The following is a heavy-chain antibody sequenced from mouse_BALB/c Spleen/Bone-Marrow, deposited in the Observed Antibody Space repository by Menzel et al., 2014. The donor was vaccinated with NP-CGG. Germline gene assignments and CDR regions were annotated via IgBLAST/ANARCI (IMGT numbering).Heavy chain of an antibody. CDR2: IHSYNCDS. V-gene: IGHV1-37*01. Sequence: EVQLQESGPELVKPGASARMSCKASGYTFTSYVMHWVKQKPGQGLEWVGRIHSYNCDSFYQQKFNVKATLTVDKSSTTARMELLSLTSEDSAVYYWGRYCYAAMDFWGQGTSVTVSA. J-gene: IGHJ4*01. CDR3: GRYCYAAMDF. D-gene: IGHD2-12*01. CDR1: GYTFTSYV.